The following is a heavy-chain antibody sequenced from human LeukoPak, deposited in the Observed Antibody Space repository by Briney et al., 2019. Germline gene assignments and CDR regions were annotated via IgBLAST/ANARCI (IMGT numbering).Heavy chain of an antibody. V-gene: IGHV3-53*01. CDR3: ARDRTGIAVAGGDY. CDR1: GFTVSSNY. CDR2: IYSGGST. D-gene: IGHD6-19*01. Sequence: GGSLRLSCAASGFTVSSNYMSWVRQAPGKGLEWVSVIYSGGSTYYADSVKGRFTISRDNSKNTLYLQMNSLRAEDTAVYYCARDRTGIAVAGGDYWGQGTLVTVSS. J-gene: IGHJ4*02.